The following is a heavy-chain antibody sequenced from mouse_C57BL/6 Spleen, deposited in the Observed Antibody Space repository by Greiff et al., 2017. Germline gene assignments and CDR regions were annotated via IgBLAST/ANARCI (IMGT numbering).Heavy chain of an antibody. V-gene: IGHV1-82*01. Sequence: QVQLKQSGPELVKPGASVKISCKASGYAFSSSWMNWVKQRPGKGLEWIGRIYPGDGDTNYNGKFKGKATLTADKSSSTAYMQNSSLTSEDSAVSFCARAGPYYFDYWGQGTTLTVSS. D-gene: IGHD3-3*01. CDR3: ARAGPYYFDY. CDR1: GYAFSSSW. J-gene: IGHJ2*01. CDR2: IYPGDGDT.